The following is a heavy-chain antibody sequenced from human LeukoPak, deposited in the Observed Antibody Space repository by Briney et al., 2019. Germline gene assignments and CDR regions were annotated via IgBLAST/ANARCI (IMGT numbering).Heavy chain of an antibody. D-gene: IGHD3-10*01. CDR3: ARGGPYGSGSRYFDY. CDR2: VSQTGSGIT. V-gene: IGHV4-34*01. CDR1: DGSFSGYY. J-gene: IGHJ4*02. Sequence: SETLSLTCGVYDGSFSGYYWSWIRQPPGKGLEWIGEVSQTGSGITNYNPSLKSRVTISADTSKNQFSLKLSSVTAADTAVYYCARGGPYGSGSRYFDYWGQGTLVTVSS.